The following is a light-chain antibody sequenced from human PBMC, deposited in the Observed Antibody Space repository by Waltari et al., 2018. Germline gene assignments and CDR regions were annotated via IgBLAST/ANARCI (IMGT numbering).Light chain of an antibody. CDR2: DAS. CDR1: QGVSYNY. Sequence: EIVLTQSPTTLSLSPGERATLSCRASQGVSYNYLAWYQQRPGQAPRLLIFDASSRASGIPDRFSAGGSGTDFTLTIRGLEPEDSAVYYCQQYGNSLWTFGQGTRVEI. CDR3: QQYGNSLWT. J-gene: IGKJ1*01. V-gene: IGKV3-20*01.